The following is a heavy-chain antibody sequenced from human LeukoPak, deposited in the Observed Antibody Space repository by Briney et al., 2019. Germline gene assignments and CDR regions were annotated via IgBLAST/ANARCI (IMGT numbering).Heavy chain of an antibody. CDR2: IVVGSGNT. V-gene: IGHV1-58*02. D-gene: IGHD3-10*01. CDR1: GFTFTSSA. J-gene: IGHJ6*02. Sequence: GTLVKVSCKASGFTFTSSAMQWVRQARGQRLEWIGGIVVGSGNTNYEQKLQERVTITRDMSTSTAFMELSSLRSEDTAVYYCAADHDLWFGDPLYGMDVWGQGTTVTVSS. CDR3: AADHDLWFGDPLYGMDV.